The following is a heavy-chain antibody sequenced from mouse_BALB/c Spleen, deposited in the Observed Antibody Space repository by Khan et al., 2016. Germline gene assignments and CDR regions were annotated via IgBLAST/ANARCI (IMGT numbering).Heavy chain of an antibody. D-gene: IGHD1-3*01. Sequence: QVQLKESGPGLVAPSQSLSITCTVSGFSLTSYGVHWVRQPPGKGLEWLGVIWAGGSPNYNSALMSRLSISKDNSKSQVFLKMNSLQTDDTAIYYCARLEDIWGQGTTLTVSS. CDR3: ARLEDI. J-gene: IGHJ2*01. CDR2: IWAGGSP. V-gene: IGHV2-9*02. CDR1: GFSLTSYG.